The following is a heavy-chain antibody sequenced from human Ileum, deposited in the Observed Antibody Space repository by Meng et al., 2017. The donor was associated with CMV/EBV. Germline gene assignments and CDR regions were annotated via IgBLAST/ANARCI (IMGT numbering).Heavy chain of an antibody. D-gene: IGHD3-22*01. CDR2: ITYSGTT. V-gene: IGHV4-39*07. J-gene: IGHJ4*02. Sequence: QLQLQDVGPELVTPSETLSLTCTVSGDSISSGDYFWGWIRQPPKGLEWVASITYSGTTYYNPSLKSRVTMSVDTSKNQFSLKLNSVTAADTAVYYCVRASITMIDYWGQGTLVTVSS. CDR3: VRASITMIDY. CDR1: GDSISSGDYF.